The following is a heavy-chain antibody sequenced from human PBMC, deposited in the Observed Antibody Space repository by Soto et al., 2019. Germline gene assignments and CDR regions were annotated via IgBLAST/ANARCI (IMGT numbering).Heavy chain of an antibody. CDR1: GGSISSYY. V-gene: IGHV4-59*01. CDR3: AREGGYSYGYKPDAFDI. J-gene: IGHJ3*02. Sequence: WETLSLTCTVSGGSISSYYWSWIRQPPGKGLEWIGYIYYSGSTNYNPSLKSRVTISVDTSKNQFSLKLSSVTAADTAVYYCAREGGYSYGYKPDAFDIWGQGTMVTVSS. CDR2: IYYSGST. D-gene: IGHD5-18*01.